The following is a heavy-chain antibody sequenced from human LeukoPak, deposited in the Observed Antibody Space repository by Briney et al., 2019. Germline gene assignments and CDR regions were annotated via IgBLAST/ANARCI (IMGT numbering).Heavy chain of an antibody. D-gene: IGHD4-17*01. CDR1: GSTFSTYW. Sequence: GSLRLSCAASGSTFSTYWMHWVRQAPGKGLVWLSRISSDGSSTNYADSVKGRFTISRDNAKNTLYLQMNSLRAEDTAVYYCARDYGEGGYYFDYWGQGTLVTVSS. V-gene: IGHV3-74*01. CDR2: ISSDGSST. CDR3: ARDYGEGGYYFDY. J-gene: IGHJ4*02.